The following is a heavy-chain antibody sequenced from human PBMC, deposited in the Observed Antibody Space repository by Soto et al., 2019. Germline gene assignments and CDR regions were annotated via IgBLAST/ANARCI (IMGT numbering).Heavy chain of an antibody. CDR1: AGTISTFY. CDR3: AREGSYSAYYFSHGIKLCSLDF. V-gene: IGHV4-4*07. CDR2: IFSSGST. D-gene: IGHD5-12*01. Sequence: PSQNLCHRCTGSAGTISTFYWSGVRQLLGKKLEGIGRIFSSGSTSFNPSLESRVAMPVDTSKNHFSLNLSSVTAADLAVYYCAREGSYSAYYFSHGIKLCSLDFWGQGALVRVSA. J-gene: IGHJ4*02.